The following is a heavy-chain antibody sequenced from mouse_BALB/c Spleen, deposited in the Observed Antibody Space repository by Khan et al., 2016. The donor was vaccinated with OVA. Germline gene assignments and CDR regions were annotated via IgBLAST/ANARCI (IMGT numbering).Heavy chain of an antibody. Sequence: EVALVESGGGLVKPGGSLKLSCAASGFTFSRHAMSWVRQTPERRLEWVASIGSGGSTYYPDNVKGRFTISRDNARNILYLQMSSLRSDDSAMYYCARVNGSTGVDYWGQGTTLTVSS. CDR3: ARVNGSTGVDY. J-gene: IGHJ2*01. CDR2: IGSGGST. CDR1: GFTFSRHA. V-gene: IGHV5-6-5*01.